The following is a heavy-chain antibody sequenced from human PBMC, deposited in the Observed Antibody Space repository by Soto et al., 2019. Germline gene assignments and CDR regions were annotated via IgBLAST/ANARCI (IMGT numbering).Heavy chain of an antibody. D-gene: IGHD3-10*01. J-gene: IGHJ5*02. Sequence: ALVKVSCKASGYTFTSYDINWVRQATGQGLEWMGWMNPNSGNTGYAQKFQGRVTMTRNTSISTAYMELSSLRSEDTAVYYCARVNVDHYYGSGSYYTNWFDPWGQGTLVTVSS. CDR3: ARVNVDHYYGSGSYYTNWFDP. CDR2: MNPNSGNT. CDR1: GYTFTSYD. V-gene: IGHV1-8*01.